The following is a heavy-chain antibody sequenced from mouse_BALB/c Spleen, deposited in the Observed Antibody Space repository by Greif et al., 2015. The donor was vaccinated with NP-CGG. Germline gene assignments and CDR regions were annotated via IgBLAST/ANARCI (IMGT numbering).Heavy chain of an antibody. CDR1: GYSITSGYY. D-gene: IGHD6-2*01. V-gene: IGHV3-6*02. CDR2: LSYDGSN. Sequence: GPGLVNTNKTLSLTCSVTGYSITSGYYWNWIRQFPGNKLEWMGYLSYDGSNNYNPSLKNRISITRDTSKNQFFLKWNSVTIEDTATYYCVSFFLFCDYWGQGTTLTVSS. J-gene: IGHJ2*01. CDR3: VSFFLFCDY.